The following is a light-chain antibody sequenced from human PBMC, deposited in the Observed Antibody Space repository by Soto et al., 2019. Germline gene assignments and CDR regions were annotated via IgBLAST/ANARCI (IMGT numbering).Light chain of an antibody. CDR3: QQYYSSPRLG. J-gene: IGKJ4*01. V-gene: IGKV4-1*01. CDR2: WPS. CDR1: QSVLYIPTNKNY. Sequence: DIVMTQSPDSLAVSLGERATITCRSSQSVLYIPTNKNYVAWYQQKPGQPPKLLLYWPSTRESGVPDRFSGSGSGTYFTLTISSLQAEDVAFSYCQQYYSSPRLGFGGGTKVEIK.